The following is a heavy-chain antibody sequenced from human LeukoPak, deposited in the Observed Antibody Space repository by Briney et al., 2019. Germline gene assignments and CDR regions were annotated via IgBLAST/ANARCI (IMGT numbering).Heavy chain of an antibody. CDR3: AKDGARDGYNYPDS. CDR2: ISGSGDFT. V-gene: IGHV3-23*01. Sequence: PGRSLRLSCAASGFTFSNYGMSWVRQAPGKGLEWVSDISGSGDFTYYADSVKGRFTISRDKSKNTLYLQMNSLRAEDTAVYYCAKDGARDGYNYPDSWGQGTLVTVSS. J-gene: IGHJ4*02. CDR1: GFTFSNYG. D-gene: IGHD5-24*01.